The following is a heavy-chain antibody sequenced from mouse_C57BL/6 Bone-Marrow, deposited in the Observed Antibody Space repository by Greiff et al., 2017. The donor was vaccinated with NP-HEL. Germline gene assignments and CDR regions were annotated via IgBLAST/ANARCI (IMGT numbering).Heavy chain of an antibody. CDR3: AREKGYYYGSGAY. D-gene: IGHD1-1*01. CDR2: ISYDGSN. CDR1: GYSFTSCYY. Sequence: EVKLMESGPGLVKPSQSLSLTCSVTGYSFTSCYYWNWIRQFPGNKLEWMGYISYDGSNNYNPSLKKRISITRDTSKNQFFLKLNSVTTEDTATYYCAREKGYYYGSGAYWGQGTLVTVSA. V-gene: IGHV3-6*01. J-gene: IGHJ3*01.